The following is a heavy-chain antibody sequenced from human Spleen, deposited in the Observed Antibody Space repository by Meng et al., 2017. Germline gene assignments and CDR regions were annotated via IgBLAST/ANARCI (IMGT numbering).Heavy chain of an antibody. CDR2: INTDGSST. D-gene: IGHD6-13*01. J-gene: IGHJ6*02. CDR3: ARDRLAAAQRYYYGMDV. CDR1: GFTFSSYW. Sequence: GESLKISCAAPGFTFSSYWMHWVRQAPGKGLVWVSRINTDGSSTTYADSVKGRLTISRDNAKNTLYLQMNSLRAEDTAVYYCARDRLAAAQRYYYGMDVWGQGTTVTVSS. V-gene: IGHV3-74*01.